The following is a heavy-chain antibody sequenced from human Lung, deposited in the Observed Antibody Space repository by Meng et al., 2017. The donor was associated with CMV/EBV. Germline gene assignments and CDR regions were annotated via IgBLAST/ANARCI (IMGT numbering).Heavy chain of an antibody. J-gene: IGHJ4*02. D-gene: IGHD3-16*02. CDR3: ARHQNGGTYPLDY. V-gene: IGHV4-59*08. Sequence: HVQPTEAGPGLVKPSETLSLPCAVSGGSISTYYWSWIRQPPGKGLEWIGNNYYSGSTNYNPSLASRVTISVDSSKNQFSLKLSSVTAADTAVYYCARHQNGGTYPLDYWGQGTLVTVSS. CDR1: GGSISTYY. CDR2: NYYSGST.